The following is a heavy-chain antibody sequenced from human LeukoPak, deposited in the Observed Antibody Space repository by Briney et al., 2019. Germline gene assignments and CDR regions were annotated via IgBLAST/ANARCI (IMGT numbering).Heavy chain of an antibody. CDR3: ARVSLVATIGIAAAGTGDY. J-gene: IGHJ4*02. CDR2: ISAYNGNT. D-gene: IGHD6-13*01. CDR1: GYTFTSYG. Sequence: ASVKVSCKASGYTFTSYGISWVRQAPGQGLEWMGWISAYNGNTNYAQKLQGRVTMTTDTSTSTAYMVLRSLRSDDTAVYYCARVSLVATIGIAAAGTGDYWGQGTLVTVSS. V-gene: IGHV1-18*01.